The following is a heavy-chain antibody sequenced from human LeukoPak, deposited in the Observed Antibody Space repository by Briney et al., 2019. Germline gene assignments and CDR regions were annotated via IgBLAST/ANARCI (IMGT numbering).Heavy chain of an antibody. J-gene: IGHJ6*03. V-gene: IGHV1-18*01. D-gene: IGHD1-7*01. Sequence: GASVKVSCKASGYTFTSYGISWVRQAPGQGLEWMGGISVYNGNTNYAQKLQGRVTMTTDTSTRTAYMELRSLRSDDTAVYYCARGALELRRDMSINYYYYYYMDVWGKGTTVTVSS. CDR3: ARGALELRRDMSINYYYYYYMDV. CDR2: ISVYNGNT. CDR1: GYTFTSYG.